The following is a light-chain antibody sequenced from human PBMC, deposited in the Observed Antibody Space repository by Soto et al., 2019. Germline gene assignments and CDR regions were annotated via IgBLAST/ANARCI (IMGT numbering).Light chain of an antibody. CDR1: TSNIGAPYD. CDR3: CSYAGSSTYV. J-gene: IGLJ1*01. CDR2: GDN. Sequence: QAVVTQPPSVSGAPGQRVSISCTGSTSNIGAPYDVHWYQHLPGTAPKLLIYGDNNRPSGIPSRFSGSKSGNTASLTISGLQAEDEAEYSCCSYAGSSTYVFGTGTKLTVL. V-gene: IGLV1-40*01.